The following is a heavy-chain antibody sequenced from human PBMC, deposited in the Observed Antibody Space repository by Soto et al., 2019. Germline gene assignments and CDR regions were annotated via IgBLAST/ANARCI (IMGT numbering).Heavy chain of an antibody. CDR2: IWYDGSNK. J-gene: IGHJ4*02. V-gene: IGHV3-33*01. CDR1: GFTFSSYG. D-gene: IGHD3-16*01. CDR3: ARDGGDGFDY. Sequence: QVQLVESGGGVVQPGRSLRLSCAASGFTFSSYGMHWVRQAPGKGLEWVAVIWYDGSNKYYADSVKGRFTISRDNSKNTVYLQMSSLRAEETGVYYWARDGGDGFDYWGQGTLGNVSS.